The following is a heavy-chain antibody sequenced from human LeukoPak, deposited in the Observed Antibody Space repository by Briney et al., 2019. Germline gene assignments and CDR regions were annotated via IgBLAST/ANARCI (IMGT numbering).Heavy chain of an antibody. V-gene: IGHV4-38-2*02. Sequence: ASETLSLTCSVSDFSISSGYYWGWFRQPPGKGLEWIGSTYHTGTTYYTPSLKSRVTISVDTSKNQYSLKLNSVTAADTAVYFCARDFTHYESYHDSRGYLSTNNYFDPWGQGTLVIVSS. CDR1: DFSISSGYY. D-gene: IGHD3-22*01. CDR3: ARDFTHYESYHDSRGYLSTNNYFDP. CDR2: TYHTGTT. J-gene: IGHJ5*02.